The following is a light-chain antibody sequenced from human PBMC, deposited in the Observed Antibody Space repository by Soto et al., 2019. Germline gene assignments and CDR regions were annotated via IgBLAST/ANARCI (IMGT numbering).Light chain of an antibody. CDR1: QSVSSD. Sequence: EIVMTQSPATLSVSPGERATLSCRASQSVSSDLAWYQRRPGQAPRLLIYGISTRASGIPARFSGGGSGTKFTLTISSLQSEDFAVYYCQQYNKCPLTFAGGTKVDIK. CDR3: QQYNKCPLT. CDR2: GIS. J-gene: IGKJ4*01. V-gene: IGKV3-15*01.